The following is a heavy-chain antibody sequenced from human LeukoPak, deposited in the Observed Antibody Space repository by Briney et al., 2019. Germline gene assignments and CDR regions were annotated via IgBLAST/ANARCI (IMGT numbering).Heavy chain of an antibody. CDR3: ASPGMYSSGWYESSYYGMDV. Sequence: SETLSLTCAVYGGSFSGYYWSWIRQPPGKGLEWIGEINHSGSTNYNPSLKSRVTISVDTPKNQFSLKLSSVTAADTAVYYCASPGMYSSGWYESSYYGMDVWGQGTTVTVSS. J-gene: IGHJ6*02. V-gene: IGHV4-34*01. CDR1: GGSFSGYY. D-gene: IGHD6-19*01. CDR2: INHSGST.